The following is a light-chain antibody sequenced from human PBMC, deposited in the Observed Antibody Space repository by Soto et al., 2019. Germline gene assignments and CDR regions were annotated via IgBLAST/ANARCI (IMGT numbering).Light chain of an antibody. V-gene: IGLV2-14*03. J-gene: IGLJ1*01. CDR1: SSEIGDSNY. CDR3: SSFRSSSTSYV. CDR2: EVS. Sequence: QSVLTQPASVSGSPGQSITISFTGTSSEIGDSNYVSWYQQHPGKAPKLVIYEVSNRPSGVSIRFSGSKSANTASLTISGLQAEDEADYYCSSFRSSSTSYVFGTGTKVTVL.